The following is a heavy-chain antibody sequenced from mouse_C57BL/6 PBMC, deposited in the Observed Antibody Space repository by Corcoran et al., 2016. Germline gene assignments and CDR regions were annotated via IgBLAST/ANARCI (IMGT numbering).Heavy chain of an antibody. J-gene: IGHJ2*01. D-gene: IGHD1-1*01. CDR2: INPNNGGT. CDR3: ARSGATVVAPYFDY. V-gene: IGHV1-18*01. Sequence: EVQLQQSGPELVKPGASVKIPCKASGYTFTDYNMDWVKQSHGKSLEWIGDINPNNGGTIYNQKFKGKATLTVDKSSSTAYMELRSLTSEDTAVYYCARSGATVVAPYFDYWGQGTTLTVSS. CDR1: GYTFTDYN.